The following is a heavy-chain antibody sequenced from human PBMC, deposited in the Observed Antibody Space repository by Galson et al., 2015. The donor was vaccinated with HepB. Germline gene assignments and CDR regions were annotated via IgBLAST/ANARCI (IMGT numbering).Heavy chain of an antibody. Sequence: SLRLSCAASGFTFSSYAMSWVRQAPGKGQEWVSAISGSGGSKYYADSVKGRFTISRDNSKNTLYLQMNSLRAEDTAVYYCAKAPLGELVVIDAPGAYWGQGTLVTVSS. CDR3: AKAPLGELVVIDAPGAY. J-gene: IGHJ4*02. D-gene: IGHD3-22*01. CDR2: ISGSGGSK. V-gene: IGHV3-23*01. CDR1: GFTFSSYA.